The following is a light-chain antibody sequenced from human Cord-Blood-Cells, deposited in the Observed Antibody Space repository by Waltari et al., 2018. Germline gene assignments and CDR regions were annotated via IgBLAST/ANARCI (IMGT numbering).Light chain of an antibody. V-gene: IGKV1-9*01. CDR2: AAS. Sequence: DIQLIPHPSFQSAAVGDRVTITCRASQGISSFLAWYRQKPGKAPKLLIYAASTWQSGVPSRFSGSGTGTEFTLPISSLQPEDFATSYCQQLNSFGGATKVEIK. CDR1: QGISSF. CDR3: QQLNS. J-gene: IGKJ4*01.